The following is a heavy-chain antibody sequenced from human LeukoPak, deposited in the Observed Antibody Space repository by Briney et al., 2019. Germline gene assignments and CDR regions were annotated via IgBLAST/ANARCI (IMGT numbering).Heavy chain of an antibody. D-gene: IGHD2-2*01. V-gene: IGHV3-30*04. CDR1: GFTFSSYV. CDR2: ISYDGSNK. J-gene: IGHJ4*02. Sequence: GGPLSFSGAASGFTFSSYVMHWVRQAQGKGLGGVEVISYDGSNKYYADSVKGRFTISRDNSKNTLYLQMNSLRAEDTAVYYCARGDCSSTSCSADYWGQGTLVTVSS. CDR3: ARGDCSSTSCSADY.